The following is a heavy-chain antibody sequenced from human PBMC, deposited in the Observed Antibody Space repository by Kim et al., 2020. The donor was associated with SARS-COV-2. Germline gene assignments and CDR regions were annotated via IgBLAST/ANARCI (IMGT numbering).Heavy chain of an antibody. CDR1: GGSVNSDDYY. V-gene: IGHV4-61*08. D-gene: IGHD5-12*01. J-gene: IGHJ3*02. Sequence: SETLSLTCTVSGGSVNSDDYYWSWIRQPPGKALEWIAYIHYSGSTNYFSSLKSRVTISVDTSKNQFSLNLRSVTAADTAMYYCARVVANSDAFDIWGQGTMVTVSS. CDR3: ARVVANSDAFDI. CDR2: IHYSGST.